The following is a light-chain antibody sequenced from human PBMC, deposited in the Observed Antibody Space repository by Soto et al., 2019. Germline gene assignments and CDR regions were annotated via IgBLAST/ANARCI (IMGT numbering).Light chain of an antibody. CDR2: GAS. Sequence: ETVMMQSPATLSVSPGERATLSCRASQSVSSDLAWYQHKTGQAPRLLIHGASTRATGVPARFSGSGSGTEFTLTISSLQSEDFAVYYCQQYKNWPLTFGGGTKVEIK. V-gene: IGKV3-15*01. CDR1: QSVSSD. CDR3: QQYKNWPLT. J-gene: IGKJ4*01.